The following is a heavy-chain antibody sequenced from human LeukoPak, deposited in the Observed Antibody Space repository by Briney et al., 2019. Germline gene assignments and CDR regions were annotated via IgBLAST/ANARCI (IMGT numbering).Heavy chain of an antibody. V-gene: IGHV3-74*01. CDR1: EITFYTFW. CDR3: AGGGFSGFDR. D-gene: IGHD5-12*01. J-gene: IGHJ4*02. CDR2: VDRDGSNT. Sequence: PGGSLRLSCVASEITFYTFWMHWVRQAPGKGLVWVARVDRDGSNTNYADSVKGRFTVSRDNSKNALYLEMNGLRVEDTAVYYCAGGGFSGFDRWGQGVLVSVSS.